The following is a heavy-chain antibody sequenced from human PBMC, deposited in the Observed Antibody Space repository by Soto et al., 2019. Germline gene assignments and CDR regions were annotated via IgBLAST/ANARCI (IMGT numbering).Heavy chain of an antibody. CDR2: INPTGGGL. Sequence: EVQLLESGGGSVQPGGSLRLLCEASGFTFSSHVMNWVRQAPGKGLEWFSAINPTGGGLFYADPVRGQFTISRDNSKNTLYLQMDRLRVEDAAMYCCVNERPTVVTTDYSFVLWGRGALVTVSS. V-gene: IGHV3-23*01. CDR1: GFTFSSHV. J-gene: IGHJ2*01. CDR3: VNERPTVVTTDYSFVL. D-gene: IGHD4-17*01.